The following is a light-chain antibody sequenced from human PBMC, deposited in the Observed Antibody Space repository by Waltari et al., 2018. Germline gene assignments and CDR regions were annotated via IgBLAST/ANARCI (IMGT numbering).Light chain of an antibody. V-gene: IGLV1-44*01. CDR3: AAWDDSLNGLV. CDR1: RSNIGTTT. CDR2: SDN. Sequence: QSVLTQPPSASGAPGQTVTISCSGSRSNIGTTTVHWYQQLPGAAPRLLIYSDNQRPSDGPGRFSGSKSGTSASLAITGLQSEDEAGYFCAAWDDSLNGLVFGGGTKLTVL. J-gene: IGLJ2*01.